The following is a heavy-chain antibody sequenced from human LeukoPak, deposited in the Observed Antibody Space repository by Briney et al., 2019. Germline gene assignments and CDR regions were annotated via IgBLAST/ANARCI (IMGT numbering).Heavy chain of an antibody. D-gene: IGHD5-12*01. CDR3: AKGYSGYDWGAFDI. CDR2: IRYDGSNK. CDR1: GFTFSSYG. Sequence: PGGSLRLSCAASGFTFSSYGMHWVRQAPGKGLEWVAFIRYDGSNKYYADSVKGRFTISRDNSKNTLYLQMNSLRAEDTAVYYCAKGYSGYDWGAFDIWGQGTMVTVSS. J-gene: IGHJ3*02. V-gene: IGHV3-30*02.